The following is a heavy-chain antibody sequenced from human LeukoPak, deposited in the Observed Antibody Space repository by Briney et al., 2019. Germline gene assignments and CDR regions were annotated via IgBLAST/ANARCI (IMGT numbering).Heavy chain of an antibody. V-gene: IGHV1-69*06. J-gene: IGHJ4*02. CDR3: ATRFHGGSYYRDYFDY. CDR1: GGTFSSYA. Sequence: SVKVSCKASGGTFSSYAISWVRQAPGQGLEWMGGIIPIFGTANYAQKFQGRVTITADKSTSTAYMELSSLRSEDTAVYYCATRFHGGSYYRDYFDYWGQGTLVTVSS. D-gene: IGHD1-26*01. CDR2: IIPIFGTA.